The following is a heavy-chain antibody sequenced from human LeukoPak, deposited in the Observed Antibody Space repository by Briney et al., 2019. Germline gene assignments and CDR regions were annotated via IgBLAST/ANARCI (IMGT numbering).Heavy chain of an antibody. D-gene: IGHD6-19*01. Sequence: PGGSLRLSCAASGFTFSSYSMNWVRQAPGKGLEWVSSISSSSSYIYYADSVKGRFTISRDNAKNSLYLQMNSLRAEDTAVYYCARSAIAVAGYSFDYWGQGTLVTVSS. V-gene: IGHV3-21*01. CDR3: ARSAIAVAGYSFDY. CDR1: GFTFSSYS. J-gene: IGHJ4*02. CDR2: ISSSSSYI.